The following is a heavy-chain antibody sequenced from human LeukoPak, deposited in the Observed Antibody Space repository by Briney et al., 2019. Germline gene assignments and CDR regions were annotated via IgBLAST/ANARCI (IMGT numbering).Heavy chain of an antibody. CDR1: GFTFSNYW. V-gene: IGHV3-7*03. Sequence: GGSLRLSCAASGFTFSNYWLNWVRQAPGKGLEWVANIKEDGSEKYYVDSVKGRFTISRDNAKNSPFLQMNSLRAEDTAVYYCARTLRGGGALDYWGQGTLVTVSS. CDR3: ARTLRGGGALDY. CDR2: IKEDGSEK. D-gene: IGHD3-16*01. J-gene: IGHJ4*02.